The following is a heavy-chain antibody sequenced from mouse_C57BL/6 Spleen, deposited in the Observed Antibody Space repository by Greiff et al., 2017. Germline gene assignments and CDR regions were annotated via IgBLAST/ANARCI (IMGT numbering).Heavy chain of an antibody. Sequence: VKLQQPGAELVKPGASVKMSCKASGYTFTSYWITWVKQRPGQGLEWIGDIYPGSGSTNYNEKFKSKATLTVDTSSSTAYMQLSSLTSEDSAVYYCARDITTVVATDFDYWGQGTTLTVSS. J-gene: IGHJ2*01. V-gene: IGHV1-55*01. D-gene: IGHD1-1*01. CDR3: ARDITTVVATDFDY. CDR1: GYTFTSYW. CDR2: IYPGSGST.